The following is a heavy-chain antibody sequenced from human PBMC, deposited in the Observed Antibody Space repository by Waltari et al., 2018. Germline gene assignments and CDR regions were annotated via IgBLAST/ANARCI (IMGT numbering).Heavy chain of an antibody. CDR3: ARDRGYSSSWYTGLDY. CDR1: GGSISSGGYY. Sequence: QVQLQESGPGLVKPSQTLSLTCTVSGGSISSGGYYWSWIRQHPGKGLEWIGYIDYSGSTDYNPSLKSRVTISVDTSKNQFSLKLSSVTAADTAVYYCARDRGYSSSWYTGLDYWGQGTLVTVSS. CDR2: IDYSGST. V-gene: IGHV4-31*03. J-gene: IGHJ4*02. D-gene: IGHD6-13*01.